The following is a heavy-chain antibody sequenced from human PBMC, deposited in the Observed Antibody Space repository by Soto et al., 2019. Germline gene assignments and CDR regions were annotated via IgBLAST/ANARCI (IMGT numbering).Heavy chain of an antibody. V-gene: IGHV4-34*01. J-gene: IGHJ4*02. CDR1: GGSFSGYY. D-gene: IGHD6-13*01. Sequence: SETLSLTCAVYGGSFSGYYWSWIRQPPGKGLEWIGEINHSGSTNYNPSLKSRVTISVDTSKNQFSLKLSSVTAADTAVYYCAREYVAAAGCFDYWGQGTLVTVSS. CDR3: AREYVAAAGCFDY. CDR2: INHSGST.